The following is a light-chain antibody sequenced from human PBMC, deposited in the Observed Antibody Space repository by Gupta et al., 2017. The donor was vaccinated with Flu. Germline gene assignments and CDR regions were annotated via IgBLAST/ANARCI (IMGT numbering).Light chain of an antibody. CDR2: DVT. Sequence: QSALTQPASVSGSPGQSIAISCTGSSSDVGAYNYVSWYQQHPGKAPKLIIYDVTKRASGVSTRFSGSKSGNKASXTXSGLQAXDEDDYYCSSYGAVGLFGGGTKVTVL. J-gene: IGLJ3*02. CDR3: SSYGAVGL. CDR1: SSDVGAYNY. V-gene: IGLV2-14*03.